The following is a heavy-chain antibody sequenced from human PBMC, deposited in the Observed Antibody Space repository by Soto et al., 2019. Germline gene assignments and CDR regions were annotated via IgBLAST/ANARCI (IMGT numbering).Heavy chain of an antibody. CDR2: SRNQANGYTT. D-gene: IGHD7-27*01. V-gene: IGHV3-72*01. Sequence: HPGGSLRLSCAASGFSFSDHYIDWVRQAPGQGLEWVGRSRNQANGYTTEYAASVKGRFTISRDDSRNSLYLQLNSLKTEDTAVYYCTKEIASDWGYMDFWGQGTTVTVSS. CDR3: TKEIASDWGYMDF. CDR1: GFSFSDHY. J-gene: IGHJ6*03.